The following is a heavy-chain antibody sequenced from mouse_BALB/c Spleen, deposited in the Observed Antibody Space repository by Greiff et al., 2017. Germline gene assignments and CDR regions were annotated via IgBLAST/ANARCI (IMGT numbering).Heavy chain of an antibody. CDR1: GFTFSSYG. D-gene: IGHD2-4*01. CDR2: INSNGGST. Sequence: EVQRVESGGGLVQPGGSLKLSCAASGFTFSSYGMSWVRQTPDKRLELVATINSNGGSTYYPDSVKGRFTISRDNAKNTLYLQMSSLKSEDTAMYYCARGGQGITSPPWFAYWGQGTLVTVSA. V-gene: IGHV5-6-3*01. J-gene: IGHJ3*01. CDR3: ARGGQGITSPPWFAY.